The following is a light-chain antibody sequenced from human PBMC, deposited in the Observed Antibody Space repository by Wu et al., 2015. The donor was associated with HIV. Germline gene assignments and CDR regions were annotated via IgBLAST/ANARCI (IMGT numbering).Light chain of an antibody. CDR3: QETSSVPPA. CDR2: WAS. V-gene: IGKV1-5*03. J-gene: IGKJ5*01. CDR1: ESLNSR. Sequence: DIQMTQSPSTLSASVGERVTITCRASESLNSRLAWYQQKPGKAPQLLIYWASTLESGAPSRFSGSGSGTDFTLTISSLQPEDFATYFCQETSSVPPAFGQGTRVDIK.